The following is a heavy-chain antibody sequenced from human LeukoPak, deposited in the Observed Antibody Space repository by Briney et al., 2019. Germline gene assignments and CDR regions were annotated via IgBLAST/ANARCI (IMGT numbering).Heavy chain of an antibody. D-gene: IGHD1-1*01. J-gene: IGHJ4*02. CDR1: GFTFSSYG. CDR3: AKFWNGVDY. CDR2: ISYDGSNK. V-gene: IGHV3-30*18. Sequence: GGSLRLSCAASGFTFSSYGMHWVRQAPAKGLEWVAVISYDGSNKYYADSVKGRFTISRDNCKNTLYLQMNSLRAEDTAVYYCAKFWNGVDYWGQGTLVTVSS.